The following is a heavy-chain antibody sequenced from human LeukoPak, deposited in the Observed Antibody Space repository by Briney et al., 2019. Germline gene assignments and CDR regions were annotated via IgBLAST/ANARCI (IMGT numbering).Heavy chain of an antibody. D-gene: IGHD4-17*01. Sequence: GGSLRLSCAASGFTVSSNYMSWVRQAPGKGLEWVSVIYSGGSTYYADSVKGRFTISRDNSKNTLYLQMNSLRAEDTAVYYCAKSYGDYLGYFDSWGQGTLVTVSS. CDR2: IYSGGST. CDR3: AKSYGDYLGYFDS. J-gene: IGHJ4*02. CDR1: GFTVSSNY. V-gene: IGHV3-66*01.